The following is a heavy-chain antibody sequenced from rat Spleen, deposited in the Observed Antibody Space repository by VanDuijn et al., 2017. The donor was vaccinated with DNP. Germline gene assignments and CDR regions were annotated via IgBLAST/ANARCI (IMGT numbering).Heavy chain of an antibody. CDR3: AWPST. CDR1: GFTFSSAW. J-gene: IGHJ2*01. D-gene: IGHD1-10*01. CDR2: IKPNANNYAT. Sequence: EVQVLESGGGLVQPGNSLKLSCVTSGFTFSSAWMYWYRQFPEKRLEWVARIKPNANNYATDYTESVKGRFTISRDDSKNSIYLQMNNLKEEDTAIYYCAWPSTWGQGVMVTVSS. V-gene: IGHV6-6*01.